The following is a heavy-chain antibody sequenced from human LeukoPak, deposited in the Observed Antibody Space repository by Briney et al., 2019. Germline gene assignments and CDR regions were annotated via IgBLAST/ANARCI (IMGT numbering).Heavy chain of an antibody. D-gene: IGHD2-15*01. Sequence: SETLSLTCAVYGGSFSGYYWSWIRQPPGKGLEWIGEISHSGSTNYNPSLKSRVTISVDTSKNQFSLKLSSVTAADTAVYYCARGGYCSGGSCYPSVDYWGQGTLVTVSS. V-gene: IGHV4-34*01. CDR3: ARGGYCSGGSCYPSVDY. J-gene: IGHJ4*02. CDR1: GGSFSGYY. CDR2: ISHSGST.